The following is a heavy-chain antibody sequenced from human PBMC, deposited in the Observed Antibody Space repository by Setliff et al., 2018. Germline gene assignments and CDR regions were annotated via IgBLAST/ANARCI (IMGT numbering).Heavy chain of an antibody. CDR1: DGSIRSGDHY. CDR2: IWKSVST. Sequence: SATLSLTCTASDGSIRSGDHYWNWIRQHPGKGLEWLGHIWKSVSTFYNPSLTSRITMSVDTSRNLFSMELASVTAADTAIYYCARKMRMSGRGHWYFDVWGRGTLVTVSS. J-gene: IGHJ2*01. V-gene: IGHV4-31*02. CDR3: ARKMRMSGRGHWYFDV.